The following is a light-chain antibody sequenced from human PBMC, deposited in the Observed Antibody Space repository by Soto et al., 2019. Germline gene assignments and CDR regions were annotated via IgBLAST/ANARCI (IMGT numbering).Light chain of an antibody. CDR3: GTWDSSLSAVV. J-gene: IGLJ2*01. Sequence: QAVVTQPPSVSAAPGQKVTISCSGSSSNIGNNYVSWYQQLPGTAPKLLIYDNNKRPSGIPDRFSGSKSGTSGTLGITGLQTGDEADYYCGTWDSSLSAVVFGGGTQLTVL. CDR1: SSNIGNNY. CDR2: DNN. V-gene: IGLV1-51*01.